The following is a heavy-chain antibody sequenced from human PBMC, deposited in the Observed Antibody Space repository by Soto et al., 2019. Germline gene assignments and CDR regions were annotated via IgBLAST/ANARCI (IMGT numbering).Heavy chain of an antibody. CDR1: GYTFTSYY. CDR3: ARDQWLVENYYYGMGV. D-gene: IGHD6-19*01. J-gene: IGHJ6*02. CDR2: INPSGGST. V-gene: IGHV1-46*01. Sequence: GSSVKVSCKASGYTFTSYYMHWVRQAPGQGLEWMGIINPSGGSTSYAQKFQGRVTMTRDTSTSTVYMELSSLRSEDTAVYYCARDQWLVENYYYGMGVWGQGTTGTGSS.